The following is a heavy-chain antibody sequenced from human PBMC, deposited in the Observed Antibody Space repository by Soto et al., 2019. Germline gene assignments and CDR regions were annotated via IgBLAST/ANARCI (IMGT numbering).Heavy chain of an antibody. D-gene: IGHD1-20*01. CDR2: FCYTGFT. J-gene: IGHJ4*02. CDR1: GGSISGMYYY. V-gene: IGHV4-39*01. Sequence: PSETVSVTCAVSGGSISGMYYYWGWLRKAPGKGPEWHGSFCYTGFTSYNRSLESRVSVSVDTSKHHFSLTWSCLSAADTAVYYCANSQKGYNWNYFAHGGQGSLVTVSS. CDR3: ANSQKGYNWNYFAH.